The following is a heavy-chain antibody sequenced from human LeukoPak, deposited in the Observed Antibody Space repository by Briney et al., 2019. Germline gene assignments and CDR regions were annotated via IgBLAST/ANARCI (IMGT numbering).Heavy chain of an antibody. CDR2: TGNKANSYTT. CDR3: AKERGYEDYYFDY. Sequence: PGGSLRLSCAASGFTFSDHYMDWVRQAPGKGREWVGRTGNKANSYTTKYAASVKGRFTISRDDSKNSLYLQMNSLKTEDTAVYYCAKERGYEDYYFDYWGQGTLVTVSS. CDR1: GFTFSDHY. V-gene: IGHV3-72*01. D-gene: IGHD3-10*01. J-gene: IGHJ4*02.